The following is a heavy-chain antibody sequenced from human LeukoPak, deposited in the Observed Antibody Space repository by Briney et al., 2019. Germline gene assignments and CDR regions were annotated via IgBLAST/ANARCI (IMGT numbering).Heavy chain of an antibody. J-gene: IGHJ5*02. V-gene: IGHV3-64D*09. D-gene: IGHD5-12*01. Sequence: GGSLRLSCSASGFTFNYYAIHWVRQAPGKGLEYVSAISRNGDSTYYADSVKGRFTVSRDNSKNTLYLQMSTLRLDDTAIYYCVEVWTQWAVLGWFDPWGQGTLVTVSS. CDR1: GFTFNYYA. CDR2: ISRNGDST. CDR3: VEVWTQWAVLGWFDP.